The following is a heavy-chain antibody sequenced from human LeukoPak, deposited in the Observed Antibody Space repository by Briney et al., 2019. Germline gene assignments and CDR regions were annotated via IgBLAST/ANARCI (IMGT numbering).Heavy chain of an antibody. J-gene: IGHJ4*02. D-gene: IGHD1-26*01. CDR2: ISYSGST. V-gene: IGHV4-59*01. CDR3: ARERAEGAILDY. Sequence: SETLSLTCTVSGGSISNYDWSWIRQPPGKGLEWIGYISYSGSTNYNPSLKGRVTISVDTSKNYFSLKLFSVTAADTAVYYCARERAEGAILDYWGQGILVTVSS. CDR1: GGSISNYD.